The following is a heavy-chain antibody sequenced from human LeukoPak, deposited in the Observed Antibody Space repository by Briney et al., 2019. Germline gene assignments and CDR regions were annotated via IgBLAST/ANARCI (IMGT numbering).Heavy chain of an antibody. CDR2: IGGDGVGR. J-gene: IGHJ4*02. CDR1: GFIFKNYA. CDR3: AKRVGGTPDN. Sequence: GGSLRLSCAVSGFIFKNYAMVWVRQAPGKGLERVSAIGGDGVGRDYSDSVKGRFTISRDNSKNTLYLQMNSLRVEDTALYFCAKRVGGTPDNWGLGTLVTVSS. V-gene: IGHV3-23*01. D-gene: IGHD1-26*01.